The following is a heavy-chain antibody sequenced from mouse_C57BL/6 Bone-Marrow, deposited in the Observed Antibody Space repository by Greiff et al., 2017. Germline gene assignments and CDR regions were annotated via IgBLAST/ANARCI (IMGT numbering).Heavy chain of an antibody. Sequence: VQLQESGAELVRPGTSVKMSCKASGYTFTNYWIGWAKQRPGHGLEWIGDLYPGGGYTNYNEKFKGKATLTADKSSSTAYMQFSSLTSEDSAIYYCAREGGDGYFQFAYWGQGTLVTVSA. CDR2: LYPGGGYT. CDR1: GYTFTNYW. D-gene: IGHD2-3*01. CDR3: AREGGDGYFQFAY. V-gene: IGHV1-63*01. J-gene: IGHJ3*01.